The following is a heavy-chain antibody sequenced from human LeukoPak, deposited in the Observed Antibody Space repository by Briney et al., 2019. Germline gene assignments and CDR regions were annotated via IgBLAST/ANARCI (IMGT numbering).Heavy chain of an antibody. Sequence: GGSLRLSCAASGFTFSSYWMSWVRQAPGKGLEWVANIKQDGSEKYYVDSVKGRFTISRDNAKNSLYLQMNSLRAEDTAVYYCARIYGSGSYALDYWGQGTLVTVSS. CDR3: ARIYGSGSYALDY. CDR1: GFTFSSYW. V-gene: IGHV3-7*03. D-gene: IGHD3-10*01. J-gene: IGHJ4*02. CDR2: IKQDGSEK.